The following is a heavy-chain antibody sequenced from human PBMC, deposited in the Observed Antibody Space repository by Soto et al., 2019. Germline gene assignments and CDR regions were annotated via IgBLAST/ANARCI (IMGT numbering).Heavy chain of an antibody. CDR2: ISGRGGST. V-gene: IGHV3-23*01. Sequence: EVQLLESGGGLVQPGGSLRLSCAASGFTFSSYAMSWVRQAPGKGLEWVSDISGRGGSTYYADSVKGRFTISRDNSKNTVYLQMNSLRAEDTALYYCAKDRAMVPGPFDYWGQGTPVTVSS. CDR1: GFTFSSYA. CDR3: AKDRAMVPGPFDY. D-gene: IGHD5-18*01. J-gene: IGHJ4*02.